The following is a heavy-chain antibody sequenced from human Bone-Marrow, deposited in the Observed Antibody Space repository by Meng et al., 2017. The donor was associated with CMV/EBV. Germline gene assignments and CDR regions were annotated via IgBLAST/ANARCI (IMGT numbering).Heavy chain of an antibody. J-gene: IGHJ4*02. Sequence: ESLKISCAVYGGSFSDYYWSWIRQPPGKGLEWIGEINHSGSTNYIPSLKSRVTISLDTSKNQFSLKLSSVTAADTAVYYCARHVRITIFGVVMGVGDYWEQGTLVTVSS. V-gene: IGHV4-34*01. D-gene: IGHD3-3*01. CDR2: INHSGST. CDR3: ARHVRITIFGVVMGVGDY. CDR1: GGSFSDYY.